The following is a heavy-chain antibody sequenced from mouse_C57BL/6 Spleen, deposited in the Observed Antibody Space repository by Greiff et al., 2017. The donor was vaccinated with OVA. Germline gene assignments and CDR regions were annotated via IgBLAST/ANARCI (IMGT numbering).Heavy chain of an antibody. J-gene: IGHJ4*01. V-gene: IGHV1-19*01. Sequence: VQLKESGPVLVKPGASVKMSCKASGYTFTDYYMNWVKQSHGKSLEWIGVINPYNGGTSYNQKFKGKATLTVYKSSSTAYMELNSLTSEDSAVYYCARGSSVWDYWGQGTSVTVSS. CDR2: INPYNGGT. CDR3: ARGSSVWDY. D-gene: IGHD1-1*01. CDR1: GYTFTDYY.